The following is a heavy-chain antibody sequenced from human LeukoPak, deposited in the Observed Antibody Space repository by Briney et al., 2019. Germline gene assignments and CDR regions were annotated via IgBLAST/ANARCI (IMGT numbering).Heavy chain of an antibody. CDR1: GFTVSSNY. CDR3: ARAERYDILTGYYRDY. CDR2: IYSGGST. J-gene: IGHJ4*02. D-gene: IGHD3-9*01. V-gene: IGHV3-66*02. Sequence: GGSLRLFCAASGFTVSSNYMSWVRQAPGKGLEWVSVIYSGGSTYYADSVKGRFTISRDNSKNTLYLQMNSLRAEDTAVYYCARAERYDILTGYYRDYWGQGTLVTVSS.